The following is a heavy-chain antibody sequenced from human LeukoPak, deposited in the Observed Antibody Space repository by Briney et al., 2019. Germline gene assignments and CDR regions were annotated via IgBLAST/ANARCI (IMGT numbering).Heavy chain of an antibody. D-gene: IGHD6-19*01. J-gene: IGHJ4*02. CDR1: GGTFISYA. CDR3: ATLAVAGDYYFDY. CDR2: IIPIFGTA. Sequence: ASVKVSCKASGGTFISYAISWVRQAPGQGLEWMGGIIPIFGTANYAQKFQGRVTITTDETTSTDYMELSRLRSEDTAVYYCATLAVAGDYYFDYWGQGTLVTVSS. V-gene: IGHV1-69*05.